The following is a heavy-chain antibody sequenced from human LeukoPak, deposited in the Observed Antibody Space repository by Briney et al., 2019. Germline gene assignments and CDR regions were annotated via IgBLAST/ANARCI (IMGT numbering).Heavy chain of an antibody. V-gene: IGHV5-51*01. CDR2: IYPGDSDT. D-gene: IGHD4-17*01. J-gene: IGHJ4*02. CDR3: ARQYGRPFDY. CDR1: GHNFANSW. Sequence: PGESLKISCKGSGHNFANSWIGWVRQMPGKGLEWMGIIYPGDSDTRYSPSFQGQVSISVDKSVSTTYLQWSSLKVSDTAMYYCARQYGRPFDYWGQGTLVTVSS.